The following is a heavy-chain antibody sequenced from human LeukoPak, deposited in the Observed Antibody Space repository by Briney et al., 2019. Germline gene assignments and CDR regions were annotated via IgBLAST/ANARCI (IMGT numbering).Heavy chain of an antibody. Sequence: GESLKISWQGSGYSFTSYWIGWVRQMPGKSLEWMGIIYPGHSDTRYSPYFQGQVTISADNTISTAYLQWSSLKASDTAMYYCARHGTESYYYGSGSPKYYYGMDVWGKGTTVTVSS. CDR1: GYSFTSYW. CDR2: IYPGHSDT. CDR3: ARHGTESYYYGSGSPKYYYGMDV. V-gene: IGHV5-51*01. J-gene: IGHJ6*04. D-gene: IGHD3-10*01.